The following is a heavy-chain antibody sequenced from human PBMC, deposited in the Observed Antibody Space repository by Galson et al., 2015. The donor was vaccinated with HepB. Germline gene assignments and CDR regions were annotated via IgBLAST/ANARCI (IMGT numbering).Heavy chain of an antibody. J-gene: IGHJ5*02. Sequence: SLRLSCAASGFIFSNYWMHWVRQTPGKGPVWISRINTDGTFLSYAGSVKGRFTISRDNAKNTLYLQMNILRAEDTAVYYCASAARYCGGASCYGWFDPWGQGPQVTVSS. D-gene: IGHD2-2*01. CDR2: INTDGTFL. CDR3: ASAARYCGGASCYGWFDP. CDR1: GFIFSNYW. V-gene: IGHV3-74*01.